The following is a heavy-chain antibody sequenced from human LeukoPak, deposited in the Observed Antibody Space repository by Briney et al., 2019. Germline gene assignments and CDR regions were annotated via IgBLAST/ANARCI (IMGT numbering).Heavy chain of an antibody. Sequence: SETLSLTCTVSGGSISSYYWSWIRQPPGKGLEWIGEINHSGSTNYNPSLKSRVTISVDTSKNQFSLKLSSVTAADTAVYYCARAGIAARRIFDYWGQGTLVTVSS. J-gene: IGHJ4*02. CDR3: ARAGIAARRIFDY. CDR1: GGSISSYY. D-gene: IGHD6-6*01. V-gene: IGHV4-34*01. CDR2: INHSGST.